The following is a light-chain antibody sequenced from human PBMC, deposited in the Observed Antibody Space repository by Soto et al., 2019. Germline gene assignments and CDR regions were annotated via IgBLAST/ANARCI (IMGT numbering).Light chain of an antibody. J-gene: IGKJ4*01. CDR2: AAS. CDR3: QKYNNAPQLT. V-gene: IGKV1-27*01. Sequence: DIQMTQSPSFLSASVGDRVTITCRASQGISNYLAWYQQKPGKVPKLLISAASTLQSGVPSRFSGSGTGTDFTLTISSLQPEDVGTDYCQKYNNAPQLTFGGGTKVEIK. CDR1: QGISNY.